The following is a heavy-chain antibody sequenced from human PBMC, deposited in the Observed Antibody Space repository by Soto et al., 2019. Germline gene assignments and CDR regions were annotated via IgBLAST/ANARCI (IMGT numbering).Heavy chain of an antibody. Sequence: GASVKVSCKASGYTFTSYGISWVRQAPGQGLEWMGWISAYNGNTNYAQKLQGRVTMTTDTSTSTAYMELRSLRSDDTAVYYCARYSGYDSPDAFDIWGQGTMVTVSS. CDR2: ISAYNGNT. V-gene: IGHV1-18*01. CDR1: GYTFTSYG. J-gene: IGHJ3*02. CDR3: ARYSGYDSPDAFDI. D-gene: IGHD5-12*01.